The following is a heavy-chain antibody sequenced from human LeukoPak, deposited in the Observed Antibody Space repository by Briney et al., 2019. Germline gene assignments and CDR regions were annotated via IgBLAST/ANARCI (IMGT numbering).Heavy chain of an antibody. V-gene: IGHV3-23*01. CDR2: ISGNGGST. CDR3: AKIIYSSGYSYGP. CDR1: GFTFSNNA. Sequence: GGSLRLSCASSGFTFSNNAMSWVRQAPGKGLEWVSAISGNGGSTFYADSVKGRFTISRDNSKNTLYLQMNSLRAEDTAVYHCAKIIYSSGYSYGPWGQGTLVTVSS. D-gene: IGHD5-18*01. J-gene: IGHJ5*02.